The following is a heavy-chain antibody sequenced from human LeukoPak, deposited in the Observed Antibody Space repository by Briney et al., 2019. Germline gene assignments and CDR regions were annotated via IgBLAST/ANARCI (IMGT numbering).Heavy chain of an antibody. V-gene: IGHV3-53*01. Sequence: GGSLRLSCAASGFTISSNYMSWVRQAPGKGLEWVSVIYSGGGTYYADPVRGRFTISRDNSKNTLYLQMNSLRAEDTAVYYCAREVGSSADYWGQGTLVTVSS. J-gene: IGHJ4*02. CDR3: AREVGSSADY. CDR2: IYSGGGT. CDR1: GFTISSNY. D-gene: IGHD6-13*01.